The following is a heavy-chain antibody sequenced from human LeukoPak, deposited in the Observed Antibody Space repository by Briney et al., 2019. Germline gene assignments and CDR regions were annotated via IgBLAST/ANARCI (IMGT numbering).Heavy chain of an antibody. V-gene: IGHV4-34*01. CDR3: AILVVPAAMIGWFNP. J-gene: IGHJ5*02. CDR2: INHSGST. D-gene: IGHD2-2*01. CDR1: GGSFSGYY. Sequence: SETLSLTCAVYGGSFSGYYWSWIRQPPGKGLEWIGEINHSGSTNYNPSLKSRVTISVDTSKNQFSLKLSSVTAADTAVYYCAILVVPAAMIGWFNPWGQGTLVTVYS.